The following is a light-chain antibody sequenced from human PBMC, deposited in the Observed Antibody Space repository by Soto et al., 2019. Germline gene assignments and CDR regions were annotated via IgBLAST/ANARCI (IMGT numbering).Light chain of an antibody. CDR3: CSYAGSYV. Sequence: QSALTQPASVSGSPGQSITISCTGTSSDVGSYNLVSWCQQHPGKAPNLMIYEVSKRPSGVSNRFSGSKSGNTASLTISGLQAEDEADYYCCSYAGSYVFGTGTKVTVL. CDR1: SSDVGSYNL. J-gene: IGLJ1*01. CDR2: EVS. V-gene: IGLV2-23*02.